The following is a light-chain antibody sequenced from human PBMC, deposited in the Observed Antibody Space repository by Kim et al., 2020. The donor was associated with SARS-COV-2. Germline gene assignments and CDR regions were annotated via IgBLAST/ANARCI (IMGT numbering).Light chain of an antibody. Sequence: SLSPGERATLSCRASQSVSSSYLAWYQQKPGQAPRLLIYGASSRATGIPYRFSGSGSGTDFTLTINRLEPEDSAVYYCQLYDTSRTFGQGTKV. CDR3: QLYDTSRT. V-gene: IGKV3-20*01. J-gene: IGKJ1*01. CDR2: GAS. CDR1: QSVSSSY.